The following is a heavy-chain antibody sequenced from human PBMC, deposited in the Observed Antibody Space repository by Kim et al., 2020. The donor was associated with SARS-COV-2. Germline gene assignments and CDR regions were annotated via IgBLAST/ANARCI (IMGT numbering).Heavy chain of an antibody. D-gene: IGHD4-17*01. CDR2: IYYSGST. CDR3: ARVSRYGDKVDY. J-gene: IGHJ4*02. CDR1: GGSISSYY. Sequence: SETLSLTCTVSGGSISSYYWSWIRQPPGKGLEWIGYIYYSGSTNYNPSPKSRVTISTDTSKNQFSLKLRSVTAADTAVYYGARVSRYGDKVDYWGQGTLVTVSS. V-gene: IGHV4-59*01.